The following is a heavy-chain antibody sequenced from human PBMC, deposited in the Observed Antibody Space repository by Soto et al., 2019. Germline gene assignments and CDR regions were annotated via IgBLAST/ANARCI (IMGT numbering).Heavy chain of an antibody. V-gene: IGHV1-46*03. D-gene: IGHD2-21*01. J-gene: IGHJ6*04. Sequence: ASVKVSCKASGYMFTIYYIHWVRQAPGQGLEWMGIINPSGGSTTYAQRFQGRVTLTRDMSTSTVYMELSSLRSDDTAVYYCVRDLYSEGMDVWGTGTTVTVSS. CDR2: INPSGGST. CDR3: VRDLYSEGMDV. CDR1: GYMFTIYY.